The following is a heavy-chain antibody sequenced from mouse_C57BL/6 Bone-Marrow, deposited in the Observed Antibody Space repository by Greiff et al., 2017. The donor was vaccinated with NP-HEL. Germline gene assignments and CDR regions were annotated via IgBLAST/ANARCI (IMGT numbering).Heavy chain of an antibody. J-gene: IGHJ4*01. CDR1: GYTFTSYW. D-gene: IGHD1-1*01. CDR2: IHPNSGST. CDR3: ARELRESAMDY. V-gene: IGHV1-64*01. Sequence: QVQLKQPGAELVKPGASVKLSCKASGYTFTSYWMHWVKQRPGQGLEWIGMIHPNSGSTNYNEKFKSKATLTVDKSSSTAYMQLSSLTSEDSAVYYCARELRESAMDYWGQGTSVTVSS.